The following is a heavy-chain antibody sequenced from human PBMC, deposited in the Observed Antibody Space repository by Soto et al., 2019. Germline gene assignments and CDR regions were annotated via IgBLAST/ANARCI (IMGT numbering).Heavy chain of an antibody. CDR1: GFTVSSNY. CDR2: VYSGGAT. J-gene: IGHJ4*02. Sequence: EVRLVESGGGLVQPGGSLRLSCAAFGFTVSSNYMTWVRLAPGKGLEWVSLVYSGGATHYAASVKGRFTISTHSSQKTLFLQMNSLGTEDTATYYCVRGRYGSEIHWGQGTKVTVSS. V-gene: IGHV3-53*04. D-gene: IGHD3-10*01. CDR3: VRGRYGSEIH.